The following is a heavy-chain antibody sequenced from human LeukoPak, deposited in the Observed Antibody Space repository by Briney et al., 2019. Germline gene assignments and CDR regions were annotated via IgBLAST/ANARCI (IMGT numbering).Heavy chain of an antibody. J-gene: IGHJ3*02. Sequence: GGSLRLSCAASGFTFSSYWMSWVRQAPGKGLEWVSVIYSGGSTYYADSVKGRFTTSRDNSKNTLYLQMNSLRAEDTAVYYCARLGYCSGGSCYFGAFDIWGQGTMVTVSS. CDR2: IYSGGST. V-gene: IGHV3-53*01. CDR1: GFTFSSYW. D-gene: IGHD2-15*01. CDR3: ARLGYCSGGSCYFGAFDI.